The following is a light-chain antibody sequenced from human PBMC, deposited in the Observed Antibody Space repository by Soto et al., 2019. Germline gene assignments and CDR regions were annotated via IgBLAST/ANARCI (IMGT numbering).Light chain of an antibody. J-gene: IGKJ1*01. Sequence: EIVMTQSPATLSVSPGERATLSCRASQSVSSYLAWYQQKPGQAPRLLIYDASNRATGIPARFSGSGSGTDFTLTISSLEPEDFAVYYCQQRSNWWTFGQGTKVDI. V-gene: IGKV3-11*01. CDR3: QQRSNWWT. CDR2: DAS. CDR1: QSVSSY.